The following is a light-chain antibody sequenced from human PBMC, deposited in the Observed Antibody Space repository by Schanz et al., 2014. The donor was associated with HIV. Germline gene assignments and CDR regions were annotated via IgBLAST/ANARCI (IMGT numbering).Light chain of an antibody. CDR3: QQYDSYST. J-gene: IGKJ1*01. Sequence: IQLTQSPSSLSASVGDRVTITCRASQGISSYLAWYQQKPGKAPKVLIYSASTLQSGVPSRFSGSGSGTDFTLTISSLQPDDFATYYCQQYDSYSTFGQGTRVDFK. CDR2: SAS. CDR1: QGISSY. V-gene: IGKV1-9*01.